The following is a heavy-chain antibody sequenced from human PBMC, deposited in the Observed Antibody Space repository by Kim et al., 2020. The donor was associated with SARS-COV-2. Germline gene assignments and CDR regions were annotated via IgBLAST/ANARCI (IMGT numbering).Heavy chain of an antibody. Sequence: ASVKVSCKASGYTFTSYGISWVRQAPGQGLEWMGWISAYNGNTNYAQKLQGRVTMTTDTSTSTAYMELRSLRSDDTAVYYCARDRYSSSRRHWFDPWGQGTLVTVSS. J-gene: IGHJ5*02. V-gene: IGHV1-18*04. CDR1: GYTFTSYG. D-gene: IGHD6-13*01. CDR2: ISAYNGNT. CDR3: ARDRYSSSRRHWFDP.